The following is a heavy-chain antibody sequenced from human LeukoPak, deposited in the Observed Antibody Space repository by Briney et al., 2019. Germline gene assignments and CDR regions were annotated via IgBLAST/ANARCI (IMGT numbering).Heavy chain of an antibody. J-gene: IGHJ6*02. CDR1: GFTFSNYD. CDR2: MWYDESNE. CDR3: ARDPYYGAGKYYYGLDL. D-gene: IGHD3-10*01. Sequence: AKTLCLSCAASGFTFSNYDWHWVRQAPGKGLEWVAVMWYDESNEYGESVKGRFTISRDKSKNTLYLQMNSLRAEDTAVYYCARDPYYGAGKYYYGLDLWGQEATVTVSS. V-gene: IGHV3-33*01.